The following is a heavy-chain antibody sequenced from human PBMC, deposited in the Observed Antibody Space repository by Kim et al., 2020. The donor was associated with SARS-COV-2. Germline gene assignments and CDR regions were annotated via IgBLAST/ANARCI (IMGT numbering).Heavy chain of an antibody. V-gene: IGHV3-33*01. J-gene: IGHJ4*02. CDR3: ARDSGSSVYYLDY. CDR2: IWYDASYK. Sequence: GGSLRLSCAACGFNFNDHGMHWVRQAPGKGLEWVAVIWYDASYKYYGDSVKGRFTITRDNSKRMVYLQMNSLTAEDTAVYYCARDSGSSVYYLDYWGQGT. CDR1: GFNFNDHG. D-gene: IGHD6-19*01.